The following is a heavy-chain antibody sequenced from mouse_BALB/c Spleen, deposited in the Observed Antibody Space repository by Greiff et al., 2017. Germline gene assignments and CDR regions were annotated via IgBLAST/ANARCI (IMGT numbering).Heavy chain of an antibody. J-gene: IGHJ2*01. CDR2: ISNGGGST. V-gene: IGHV5-12-2*01. D-gene: IGHD1-1*01. CDR1: GFTFSSYT. CDR3: ARHGGSSYDFDY. Sequence: DVHLVESGGGLVQPGGSLKLSCAASGFTFSSYTMSWVRQTPEKRLEWVAYISNGGGSTYYPDTVKGRFTISRDNAKNTLYLQMSSLKSEDTAMYYCARHGGSSYDFDYWGQGTTLTVSS.